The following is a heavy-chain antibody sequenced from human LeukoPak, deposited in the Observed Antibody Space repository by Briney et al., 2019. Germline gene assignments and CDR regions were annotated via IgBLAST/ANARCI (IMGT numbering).Heavy chain of an antibody. V-gene: IGHV3-23*01. CDR3: AKGRSGVVVAALNY. CDR1: GFTFSSYA. CDR2: ISGSGDST. Sequence: GGPLRLSCAASGFTFSSYAMSWVRQAPGKGLEWVSTISGSGDSTYYADSVKGRFTISRDNSKNTLYLQMNSLRADDTAVYYCAKGRSGVVVAALNYWGQGTPVTVSS. D-gene: IGHD2-15*01. J-gene: IGHJ4*02.